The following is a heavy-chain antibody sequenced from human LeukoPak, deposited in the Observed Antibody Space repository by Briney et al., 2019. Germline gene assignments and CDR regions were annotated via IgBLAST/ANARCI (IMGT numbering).Heavy chain of an antibody. CDR2: IYYSGST. V-gene: IGHV4-59*01. Sequence: SETLSLTCTVSGGSISSYYWSWIRQPPGKGLEWIGYIYYSGSTNYNPSLKSRVTISVDTSKNQFSLKLSSVTAADTAVYYCAREQWLGYFDYWGQGTLVTVSS. CDR3: AREQWLGYFDY. D-gene: IGHD6-19*01. CDR1: GGSISSYY. J-gene: IGHJ4*02.